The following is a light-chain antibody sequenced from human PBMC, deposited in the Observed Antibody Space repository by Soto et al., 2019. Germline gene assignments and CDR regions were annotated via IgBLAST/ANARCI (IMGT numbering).Light chain of an antibody. CDR3: SSSTSSSTRV. J-gene: IGLJ1*01. CDR1: TNDVGIYNY. Sequence: QSALTQPGSVFESPGQSITISCTGTTNDVGIYNYVSWYQQHPGKAPKLMIYDVSSRPSGVSNRFSGSKSGNTASLTISGLQSEDEADYYCSSSTSSSTRVFGTGTKVTV. CDR2: DVS. V-gene: IGLV2-14*03.